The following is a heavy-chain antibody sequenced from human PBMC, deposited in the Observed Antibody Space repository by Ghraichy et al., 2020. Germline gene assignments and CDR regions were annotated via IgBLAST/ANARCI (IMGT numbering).Heavy chain of an antibody. CDR1: GFSLSNARMG. D-gene: IGHD2-21*02. J-gene: IGHJ4*02. Sequence: SGPTLVKPTETLTLTCTVSGFSLSNARMGVSWIRQPPGKALEWLAHIFSNDEKSYSTSLKSRLTISKDTSKSQVVLTMTNMDPVDTATYYCARIIACGGDCKLIDYWGQGTLVTVSS. V-gene: IGHV2-26*01. CDR2: IFSNDEK. CDR3: ARIIACGGDCKLIDY.